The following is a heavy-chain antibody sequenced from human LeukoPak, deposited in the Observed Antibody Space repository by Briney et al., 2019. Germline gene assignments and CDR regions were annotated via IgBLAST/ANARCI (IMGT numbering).Heavy chain of an antibody. D-gene: IGHD6-13*01. V-gene: IGHV3-7*01. CDR2: IKQEGSTR. J-gene: IGHJ4*02. CDR1: GFSFSSYW. CDR3: ARDPGIAAAGTVGYFDS. Sequence: GGSLRLSCVASGFSFSSYWMSWVRQTLGKGLEWVANIKQEGSTRYYVDSVTGRFTISRDNAMNSLYLQMNSLRVEDTAVYYCARDPGIAAAGTVGYFDSWGQGILVTVSS.